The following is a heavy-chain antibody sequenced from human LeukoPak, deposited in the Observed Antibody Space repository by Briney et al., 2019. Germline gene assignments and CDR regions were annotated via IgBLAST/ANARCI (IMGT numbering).Heavy chain of an antibody. V-gene: IGHV4-59*12. J-gene: IGHJ4*02. CDR2: IYYSGST. CDR3: ARRPRGMIVVSNYFDY. CDR1: GGSISSYY. Sequence: PSETLSLTCTVSGGSISSYYWSWIRQPPGKGLEWIGYIYYSGSTNYNPSLKSRVTISVDTSKNQFSLKLSSVTAADTAVYYCARRPRGMIVVSNYFDYWGQGTLVTVSS. D-gene: IGHD3-22*01.